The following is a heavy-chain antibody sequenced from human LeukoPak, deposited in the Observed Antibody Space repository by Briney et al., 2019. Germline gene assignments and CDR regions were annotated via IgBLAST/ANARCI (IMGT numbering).Heavy chain of an antibody. J-gene: IGHJ4*02. CDR3: ARTYCSGGSCRFDY. D-gene: IGHD2-15*01. CDR1: GGSISSYY. V-gene: IGHV4-59*08. CDR2: IYYSGNT. Sequence: PSETLSLTCTVSGGSISSYYWSWIRQPPGKGLEWIGYIYYSGNTDSNPSLKSRVTISVDTSKNQFSLKLSSATAADTAVYYCARTYCSGGSCRFDYWGQGTLVTVSS.